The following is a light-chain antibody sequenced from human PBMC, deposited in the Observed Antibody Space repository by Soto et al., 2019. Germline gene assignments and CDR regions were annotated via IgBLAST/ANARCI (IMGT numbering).Light chain of an antibody. Sequence: EIVLSQSPATLSLSPGDRDTLSCRASQSVSTYLTWYQQKPYQAPRLLVYGASNLATGIPARFSGSVSRTDFSLTSRSLEPEDFAVYSCQQTATFGPGTKVDI. CDR2: GAS. CDR3: QQTAT. CDR1: QSVSTY. V-gene: IGKV3-11*01. J-gene: IGKJ3*01.